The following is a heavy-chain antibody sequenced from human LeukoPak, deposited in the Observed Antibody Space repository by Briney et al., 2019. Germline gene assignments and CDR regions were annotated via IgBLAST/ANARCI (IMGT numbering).Heavy chain of an antibody. D-gene: IGHD2-2*01. Sequence: GGSLRLSCAASGFTFSSYGMHWVRQAPGKGLEWVAVIWYDGSNKYYADSVKGRFTISRDNSKNTLYLQMNSLRAEDTAVYYCARDSVPADIGAYNWFDPWGQGTLVTVSS. CDR3: ARDSVPADIGAYNWFDP. CDR2: IWYDGSNK. J-gene: IGHJ5*02. V-gene: IGHV3-33*01. CDR1: GFTFSSYG.